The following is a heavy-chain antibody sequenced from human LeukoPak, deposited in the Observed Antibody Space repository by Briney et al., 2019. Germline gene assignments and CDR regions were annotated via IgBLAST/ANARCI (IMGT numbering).Heavy chain of an antibody. J-gene: IGHJ5*02. CDR1: GTSITSYY. V-gene: IGHV4-59*01. Sequence: PSETLSLTCTVSGTSITSYYWIWIRQSPGKGLEWVGHIAYTGNTNYNPSLESRVTTSLDTSKNQFSLKVNSVTAADTAVYYCARRLYSSGFSSWFDPWGQGTLVTVSS. D-gene: IGHD6-19*01. CDR3: ARRLYSSGFSSWFDP. CDR2: IAYTGNT.